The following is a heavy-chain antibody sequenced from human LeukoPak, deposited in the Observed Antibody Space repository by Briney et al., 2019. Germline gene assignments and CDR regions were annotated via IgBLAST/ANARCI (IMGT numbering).Heavy chain of an antibody. J-gene: IGHJ3*02. V-gene: IGHV4-30-2*01. CDR3: ASHTGDSDAFDI. Sequence: SQTLSLTCTVSGGSISSGGYYWSWIRQPPGKGLEWIGYIYHSGSTYYNPSLKSRVTISVDRSKNQFSLKLSSVTAADTAVYYCASHTGDSDAFDIWGQGTMVTVSS. CDR1: GGSISSGGYY. D-gene: IGHD7-27*01. CDR2: IYHSGST.